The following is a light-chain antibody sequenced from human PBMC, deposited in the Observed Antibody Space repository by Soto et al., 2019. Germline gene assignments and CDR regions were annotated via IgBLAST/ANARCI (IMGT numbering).Light chain of an antibody. J-gene: IGKJ2*01. CDR1: QSISGE. V-gene: IGKV3-15*01. CDR3: QQGHDWPLT. CDR2: GVS. Sequence: EIVMTQSPATLSVSPGERATLSCRASQSISGELAWYQQRPGQPPRLLIYGVSTRATGVPDRFSGSGSGSDFTLTISGLQSEDFAFYYCQQGHDWPLTFGHGTRLDI.